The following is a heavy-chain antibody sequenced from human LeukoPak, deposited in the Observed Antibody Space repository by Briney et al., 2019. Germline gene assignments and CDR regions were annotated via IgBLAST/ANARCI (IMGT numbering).Heavy chain of an antibody. J-gene: IGHJ5*02. CDR2: ISSSGSTI. D-gene: IGHD3-16*01. V-gene: IGHV3-48*03. Sequence: GGPLRLSCAASGFTFSSYEMNWVRQAPGKGLEWVSYISSSGSTIYYADSVKGRFTISRDNAKNSLYLQMNSLRAEDTALYYCATLMGDRTPGSWGQGTLVTVSP. CDR1: GFTFSSYE. CDR3: ATLMGDRTPGS.